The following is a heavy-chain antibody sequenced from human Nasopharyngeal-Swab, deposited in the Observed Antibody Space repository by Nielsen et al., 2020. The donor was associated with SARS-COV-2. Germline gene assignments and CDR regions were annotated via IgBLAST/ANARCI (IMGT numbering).Heavy chain of an antibody. J-gene: IGHJ4*02. CDR3: ARASYSWSWYGPDY. D-gene: IGHD1-26*01. CDR1: GFTFTDYW. Sequence: GGSLRLSCTVSGFTFTDYWMHWLPQSPGKGPVWPSHIDNDGSSTTYADSVRGRFTTSRANATNTLFLQLHSLSAEATAVYYCARASYSWSWYGPDYWGQGTQVTVSS. V-gene: IGHV3-74*03. CDR2: IDNDGSST.